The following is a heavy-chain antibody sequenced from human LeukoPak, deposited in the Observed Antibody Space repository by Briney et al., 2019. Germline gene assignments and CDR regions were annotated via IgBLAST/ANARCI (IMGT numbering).Heavy chain of an antibody. J-gene: IGHJ3*02. D-gene: IGHD3-10*01. CDR1: GYRFMNNW. CDR3: AKFHYYYGSGIFDAFDI. Sequence: GESLKISWKGSGYRFMNNWIGWVRQMPGKGLEWMGIIYPGDSDTRYSPSFQGQVTISADKSISTAYLQWSSLRASDTAMYYCAKFHYYYGSGIFDAFDIWGLGTMVTVSS. CDR2: IYPGDSDT. V-gene: IGHV5-51*01.